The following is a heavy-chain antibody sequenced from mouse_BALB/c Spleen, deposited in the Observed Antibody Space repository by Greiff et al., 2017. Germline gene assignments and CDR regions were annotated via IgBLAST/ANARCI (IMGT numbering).Heavy chain of an antibody. Sequence: DVKLQESGPGLVKPSQSLSLTCSVTGYSITSGYYWNWIRQFPGNKLEWMGYISYDGSNNYNPSLKNRISITRDTSKNQFFLKLNSVTTEDTATYYCAREGVPAYWGQGTLVTVSA. D-gene: IGHD2-14*01. CDR1: GYSITSGYY. J-gene: IGHJ3*01. CDR3: AREGVPAY. CDR2: ISYDGSN. V-gene: IGHV3-6*02.